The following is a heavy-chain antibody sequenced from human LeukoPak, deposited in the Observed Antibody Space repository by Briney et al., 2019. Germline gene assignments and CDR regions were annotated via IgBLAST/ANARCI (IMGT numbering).Heavy chain of an antibody. V-gene: IGHV1-8*01. Sequence: ASVKVSCKASGYTFTSYDINWVRQATGQGLKWMGWMNPNSGNTGYAQKFQGRVTMTRNTSISTAYMELSSLRSEDTAVYYCARGRAVVVAEYYFDYWGQGTLVTVSS. D-gene: IGHD2-15*01. CDR3: ARGRAVVVAEYYFDY. CDR2: MNPNSGNT. J-gene: IGHJ4*02. CDR1: GYTFTSYD.